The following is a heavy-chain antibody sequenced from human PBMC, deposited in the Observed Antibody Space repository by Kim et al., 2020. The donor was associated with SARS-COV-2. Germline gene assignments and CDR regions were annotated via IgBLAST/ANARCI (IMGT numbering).Heavy chain of an antibody. CDR2: INHSGST. D-gene: IGHD3-22*01. J-gene: IGHJ5*02. V-gene: IGHV4-34*01. CDR1: GGSFSGYY. Sequence: SETLSLTCAVYGGSFSGYYWSWIRQPPGKGLEWIGEINHSGSTNYNPSLKSRVTISVDTSKNQFSLKLSSVTAADTAVYYCARSPASLVVVINQGYWFDPWGQGTLGTVSS. CDR3: ARSPASLVVVINQGYWFDP.